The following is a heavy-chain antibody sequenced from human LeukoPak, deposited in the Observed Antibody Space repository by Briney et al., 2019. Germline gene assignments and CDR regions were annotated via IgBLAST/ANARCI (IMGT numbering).Heavy chain of an antibody. D-gene: IGHD4-17*01. J-gene: IGHJ4*02. CDR1: GFTFSSYA. V-gene: IGHV3-23*01. Sequence: GGSLRLSCAASGFTFSSYAMSWVRQAPGKGLEWVSAISGSGGSTYYADSVKGRFTISRDNSKNTLYLQMNSLRAEDTPVYYCALWGHGAYHYWGQGTLVTVSS. CDR2: ISGSGGST. CDR3: ALWGHGAYHY.